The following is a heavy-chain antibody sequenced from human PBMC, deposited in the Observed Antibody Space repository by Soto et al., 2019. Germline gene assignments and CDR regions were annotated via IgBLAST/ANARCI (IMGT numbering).Heavy chain of an antibody. J-gene: IGHJ4*02. CDR2: IWYDGSNK. CDR1: GFTFSSYG. CDR3: AREKLWFGELYAPLDY. Sequence: SLRLSCAASGFTFSSYGMHWVRQAPGKGLEWVAVIWYDGSNKYYADSVKGRFTISRDNSKNTLYLQMNSLRAEDTAVYYCAREKLWFGELYAPLDYWGQGTLVTVSS. V-gene: IGHV3-33*01. D-gene: IGHD3-10*01.